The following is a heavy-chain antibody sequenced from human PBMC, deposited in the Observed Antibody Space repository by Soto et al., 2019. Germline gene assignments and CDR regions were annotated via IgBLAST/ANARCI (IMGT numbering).Heavy chain of an antibody. CDR1: GDSITSIYH. CDR2: IYHSGST. J-gene: IGHJ6*02. Sequence: PSQTLSLTCAVSGDSITSIYHWAWIRQPPGRGLEWVASIYHSGSTNYNPSLKSRVTISVDTSKNQFSLKLSSVTAADTAVYYCERGGSVMATQQYYYYGMDVWGQGTTVTVYS. CDR3: ERGGSVMATQQYYYYGMDV. V-gene: IGHV4-38-2*01. D-gene: IGHD2-21*01.